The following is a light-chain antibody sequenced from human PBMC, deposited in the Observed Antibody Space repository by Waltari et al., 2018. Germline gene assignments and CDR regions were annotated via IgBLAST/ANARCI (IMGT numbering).Light chain of an antibody. CDR3: SSYAGSNNLV. V-gene: IGLV2-8*01. J-gene: IGLJ2*01. Sequence: QSALTQPPSASGSPGQSVTISCTGTSSDVGGYNYVSWYQQHPGKAPILMIYEVSKGPSEVRVRFSGSKSGITASLDVARRQAEDDADYYCSSYAGSNNLVVGGGTKLTVL. CDR2: EVS. CDR1: SSDVGGYNY.